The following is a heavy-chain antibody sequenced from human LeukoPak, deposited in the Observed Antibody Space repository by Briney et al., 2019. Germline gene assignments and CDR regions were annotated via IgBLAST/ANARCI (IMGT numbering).Heavy chain of an antibody. J-gene: IGHJ4*02. CDR3: ARASLGFDY. CDR1: GGSISSSSYY. V-gene: IGHV4-39*01. Sequence: PSETLSLTCTVSGGSISSSSYYWGWIRQPPGKGLEWIGYIYYSGRTYYNPSLKSRVTISVDTSKNQFSLKLSSVTAADTAVYYCARASLGFDYWGQGTLVTVSS. D-gene: IGHD7-27*01. CDR2: IYYSGRT.